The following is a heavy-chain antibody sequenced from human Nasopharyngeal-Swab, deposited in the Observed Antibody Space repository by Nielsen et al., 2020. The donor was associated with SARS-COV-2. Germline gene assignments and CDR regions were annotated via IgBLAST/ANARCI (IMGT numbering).Heavy chain of an antibody. CDR1: EFTMSRNA. CDR3: ARDVAIVGATLEN. CDR2: ISSSSSTS. D-gene: IGHD1-26*01. J-gene: IGHJ4*02. V-gene: IGHV3-48*02. Sequence: GGSLRLSCAASEFTMSRNAMHWVRQAPGKGLEWVAYISSSSSTSYYADSVKGRFTISRDNPKNSLYLQMNSLRDGDTALYYCARDVAIVGATLENWGQGTLVTVSS.